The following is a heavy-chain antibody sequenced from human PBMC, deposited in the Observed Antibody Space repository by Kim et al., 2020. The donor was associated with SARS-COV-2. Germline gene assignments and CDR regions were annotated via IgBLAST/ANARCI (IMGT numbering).Heavy chain of an antibody. D-gene: IGHD3-22*01. CDR3: ARVGIYDSSGYYYVSNWYFDL. CDR1: GFTVSSNY. Sequence: GGSLRLSCAASGFTVSSNYMSWVRQAPGKGLEWVSVIYSGGSTYYADSVKGRFTISRHNSKNTLDLQMNSLRAEDTAVYYCARVGIYDSSGYYYVSNWYFDLWGRGTLVTVSS. V-gene: IGHV3-53*04. CDR2: IYSGGST. J-gene: IGHJ2*01.